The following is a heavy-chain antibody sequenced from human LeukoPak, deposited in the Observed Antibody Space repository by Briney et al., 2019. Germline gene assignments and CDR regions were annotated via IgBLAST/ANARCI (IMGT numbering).Heavy chain of an antibody. J-gene: IGHJ4*02. CDR3: AREDYSYGPFDY. CDR1: GYSLPSYG. D-gene: IGHD5-18*01. Sequence: ASVKVSCKASGYSLPSYGIAWIRQAPGQGLEWMGWISPYNGDTNYEQNLQGRVTMTTDTSTSTAYMELRSLRSDDTAVYYCAREDYSYGPFDYWGQGALVTVSS. CDR2: ISPYNGDT. V-gene: IGHV1-18*01.